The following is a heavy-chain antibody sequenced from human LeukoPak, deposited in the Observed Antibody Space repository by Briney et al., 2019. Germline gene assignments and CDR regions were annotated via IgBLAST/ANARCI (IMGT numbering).Heavy chain of an antibody. J-gene: IGHJ4*02. Sequence: PGGSLRLSSAASGFTFSTYWMTWVRDAPGKGLEWGANIKQDGSAKYSVDSVKGRFTISRDNAKNSLYLQMNSLRAENTAVYYCVRQYNSSWLQFFDYWGQGTLVTVSS. V-gene: IGHV3-7*04. CDR1: GFTFSTYW. CDR2: IKQDGSAK. D-gene: IGHD6-13*01. CDR3: VRQYNSSWLQFFDY.